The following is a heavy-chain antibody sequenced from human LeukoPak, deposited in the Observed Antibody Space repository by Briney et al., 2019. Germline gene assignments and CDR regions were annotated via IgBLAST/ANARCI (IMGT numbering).Heavy chain of an antibody. CDR3: ARGVRYQLLSILVY. CDR2: IYYSGST. V-gene: IGHV4-39*01. Sequence: SETLSLTCTVSGGSISSSSYYWGWIRQPPGKGLEWMGSIYYSGSTYYNPSLKSRVTISVDTSKNQFSLKLSSVTAADTAVYYCARGVRYQLLSILVYWGQGTLVTVSS. D-gene: IGHD2-2*01. J-gene: IGHJ4*02. CDR1: GGSISSSSYY.